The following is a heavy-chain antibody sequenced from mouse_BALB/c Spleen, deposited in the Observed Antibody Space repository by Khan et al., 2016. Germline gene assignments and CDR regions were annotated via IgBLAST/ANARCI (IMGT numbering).Heavy chain of an antibody. D-gene: IGHD2-4*01. V-gene: IGHV5-4*02. Sequence: EVELVESGGGLVKPGGSLKLSCAASGFTFSDYYMYWVRQTPEKRLEWVATISDGGSYTYYPDSVKGRFTISRDNAKNNLYLQMSGLKSEDTAMYYCAREGLRRGFAYWGQGTLVTVSA. CDR2: ISDGGSYT. CDR1: GFTFSDYY. J-gene: IGHJ3*01. CDR3: AREGLRRGFAY.